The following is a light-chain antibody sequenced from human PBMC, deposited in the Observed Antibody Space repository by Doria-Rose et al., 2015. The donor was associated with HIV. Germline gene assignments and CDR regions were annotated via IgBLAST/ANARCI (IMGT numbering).Light chain of an antibody. Sequence: DIQMTQSPSSLSASVGDRVTITCRASQGISNFLAWYQQKPGRVPKLLIYAASTLQSGVPSRFSGSGSGTDFSLTISTLQPEDVAIYYGQNYNSAPLTCGGGSKVESK. J-gene: IGKJ4*01. V-gene: IGKV1-27*01. CDR2: AAS. CDR3: QNYNSAPLT. CDR1: QGISNF.